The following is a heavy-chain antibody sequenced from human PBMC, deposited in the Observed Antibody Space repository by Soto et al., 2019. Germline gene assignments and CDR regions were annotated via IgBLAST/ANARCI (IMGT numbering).Heavy chain of an antibody. CDR2: IIPIFGTA. V-gene: IGHV1-69*01. D-gene: IGHD3-3*01. J-gene: IGHJ6*02. Sequence: QVQLVQSGAEVKKPGSSVKVSCKASGGTFSSYAISWVRQAPGQGLEWMGGIIPIFGTANYAQKFQGRVTITADESTSPAYMELSRLRSEDTAVYYCASRRFLEWLSHQKYYYYYYGMDVWGQGTTVTVSS. CDR3: ASRRFLEWLSHQKYYYYYYGMDV. CDR1: GGTFSSYA.